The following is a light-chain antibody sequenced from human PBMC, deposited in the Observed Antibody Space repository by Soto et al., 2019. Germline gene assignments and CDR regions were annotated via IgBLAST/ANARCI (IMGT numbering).Light chain of an antibody. J-gene: IGLJ1*01. CDR1: SSNIGSNT. CDR2: SNN. Sequence: QPVLTQPPSASGTPGQRVTISCSGSSSNIGSNTVNWYQQLPGTAPKLLIYSNNQRPSGVPDRFYGSKAGTSASLAISGLQSEDEADYYCAAWDDSLHGYVFGTGTKLTVL. CDR3: AAWDDSLHGYV. V-gene: IGLV1-44*01.